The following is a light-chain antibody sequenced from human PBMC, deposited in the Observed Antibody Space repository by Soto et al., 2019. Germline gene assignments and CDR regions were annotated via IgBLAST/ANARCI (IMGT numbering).Light chain of an antibody. Sequence: QTVVTQEPSLTVSPGGTFTLTCASSTGAVTSRYYPNWFQQKPGQAPRALIYSIGNKHSWTPARFSGSLLGGKAALTLSGVQPEDEAEYYCLLYYGGAPVFGGGTKLTVL. CDR3: LLYYGGAPV. J-gene: IGLJ2*01. CDR1: TGAVTSRYY. CDR2: SIG. V-gene: IGLV7-43*01.